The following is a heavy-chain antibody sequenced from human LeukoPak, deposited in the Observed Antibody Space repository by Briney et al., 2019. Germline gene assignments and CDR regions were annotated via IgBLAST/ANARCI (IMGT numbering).Heavy chain of an antibody. Sequence: KPSETLSLSCTVSGGSISSSSYYWGWVRQPPGKGLEWIGNVFYSGSTHYNPSLRSRVTISVDTSKNQFSLKLNSVTAADTAVYYCLRAGWDSSGYFPDHWGQGTLVTVSS. J-gene: IGHJ4*02. V-gene: IGHV4-39*01. CDR3: LRAGWDSSGYFPDH. CDR1: GGSISSSSYY. CDR2: VFYSGST. D-gene: IGHD3-22*01.